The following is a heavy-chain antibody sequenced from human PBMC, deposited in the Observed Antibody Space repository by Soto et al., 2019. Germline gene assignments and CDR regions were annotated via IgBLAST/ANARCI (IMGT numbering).Heavy chain of an antibody. V-gene: IGHV3-21*06. CDR1: GFILSSHN. J-gene: IGHJ6*02. CDR3: ARLVASETGYGMDV. CDR2: ITVSSSYI. D-gene: IGHD3-9*01. Sequence: PGGSLRLSCAASGFILSSHNMNWVRQAPGKGLEWVSSITVSSSYIFYADSVKGRFTISRDNAKNIVYLQMNSLRAEDTGVYYCARLVASETGYGMDVWGQGTTVTVSS.